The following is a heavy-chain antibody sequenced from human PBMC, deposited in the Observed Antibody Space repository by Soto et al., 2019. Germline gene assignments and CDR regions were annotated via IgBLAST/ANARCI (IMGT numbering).Heavy chain of an antibody. CDR2: FDPEDGET. D-gene: IGHD6-13*01. CDR1: GYTLTELS. Sequence: ASVKVSCKVSGYTLTELSMHWVRQAPGKGLEWMGGFDPEDGETIYAQKFQGRVTMTEDTSTDTAYMELSSLRSEDTAVYYCATQTRWGSRTHGYYYGMDVCGQGPTVTVYS. J-gene: IGHJ6*02. CDR3: ATQTRWGSRTHGYYYGMDV. V-gene: IGHV1-24*01.